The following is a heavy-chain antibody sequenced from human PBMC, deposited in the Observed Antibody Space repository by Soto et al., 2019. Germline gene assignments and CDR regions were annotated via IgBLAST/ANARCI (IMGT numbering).Heavy chain of an antibody. Sequence: QVQPQQWGAGPLRPLETLSLTCGVSGGSFSGYYWAWIRQSPGKGLEWIGEINDRGSINYNPSLKSRVTISVDTSKNHYSLNLRSVTAADTAVYYCARESHDILTGPPWVWYFDLWGRRTLVTVSS. CDR2: INDRGSI. CDR3: ARESHDILTGPPWVWYFDL. V-gene: IGHV4-34*01. D-gene: IGHD3-9*01. CDR1: GGSFSGYY. J-gene: IGHJ2*01.